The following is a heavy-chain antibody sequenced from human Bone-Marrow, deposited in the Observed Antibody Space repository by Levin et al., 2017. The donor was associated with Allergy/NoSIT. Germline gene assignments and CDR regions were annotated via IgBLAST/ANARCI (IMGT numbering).Heavy chain of an antibody. V-gene: IGHV3-23*01. J-gene: IGHJ6*02. CDR3: TIMGAFYFYYGMDV. D-gene: IGHD3-16*01. Sequence: PGGSLRLSCAASGFTFSRYAMSWVRQAPGKGLEWVSSMSGNGDMTHYRDSVKGRFTVSRDNSKNTLYLQMNSLRAGDTAIYYCTIMGAFYFYYGMDVWGQGTTVTVSS. CDR1: GFTFSRYA. CDR2: MSGNGDMT.